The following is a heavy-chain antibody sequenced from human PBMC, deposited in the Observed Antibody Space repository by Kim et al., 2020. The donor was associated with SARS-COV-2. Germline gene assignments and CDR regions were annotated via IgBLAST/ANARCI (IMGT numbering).Heavy chain of an antibody. V-gene: IGHV3-7*01. CDR3: ARDYGSGSYMFFDY. D-gene: IGHD3-10*01. Sequence: VDSVKGRCTISRDNAKNALYLQMNSLRAEDTAVYYCARDYGSGSYMFFDYWGQGTLVTVSS. J-gene: IGHJ4*02.